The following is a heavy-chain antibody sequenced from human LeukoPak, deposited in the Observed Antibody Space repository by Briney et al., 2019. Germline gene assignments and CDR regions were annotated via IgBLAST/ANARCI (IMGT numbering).Heavy chain of an antibody. CDR1: GFTFSGYV. Sequence: GGSLRLSCAASGFTFSGYVMSWVRQAPGKGLEWVSGISGSGGSTYYAESGKGRFTITRDNSKNTLYLQMNSLRAEDTAVYYCAKVRYCSGTSCYPIGAFDIWGQGTMVTVSS. D-gene: IGHD2-2*01. J-gene: IGHJ3*02. CDR2: ISGSGGST. CDR3: AKVRYCSGTSCYPIGAFDI. V-gene: IGHV3-23*01.